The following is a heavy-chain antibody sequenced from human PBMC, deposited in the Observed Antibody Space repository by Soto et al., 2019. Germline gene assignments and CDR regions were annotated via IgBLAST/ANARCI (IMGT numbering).Heavy chain of an antibody. D-gene: IGHD3-16*01. CDR2: IYYSGST. Sequence: SETLSLTCTVSGGSISSSSYYWGWIRQPPGKGLEWIGSIYYSGSTYYNPSLKSRVTISVDTSKNQFSLKLSSVTAADTAVYYCARHPTMIFDYWGQGTLVTVSS. CDR1: GGSISSSSYY. CDR3: ARHPTMIFDY. V-gene: IGHV4-39*01. J-gene: IGHJ4*02.